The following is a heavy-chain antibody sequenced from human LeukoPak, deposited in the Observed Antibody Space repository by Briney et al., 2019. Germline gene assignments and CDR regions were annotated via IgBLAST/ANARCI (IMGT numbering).Heavy chain of an antibody. D-gene: IGHD3-9*01. CDR2: ISSSSSTI. Sequence: GGSLRLSCAASGFTFSSYSMNWVRQAPGKGLEWVSYISSSSSTIYYADSVKGRFTISRDNAKNSLYLQMNSLRAEDTAVYYCARDLSAYDILTGDWGQGTLVTVSS. CDR3: ARDLSAYDILTGD. V-gene: IGHV3-48*01. J-gene: IGHJ4*02. CDR1: GFTFSSYS.